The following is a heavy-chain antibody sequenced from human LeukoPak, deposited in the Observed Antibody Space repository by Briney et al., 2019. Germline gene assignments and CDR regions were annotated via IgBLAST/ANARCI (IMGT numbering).Heavy chain of an antibody. V-gene: IGHV3-23*01. CDR2: ISAGGDMT. CDR3: ARDGGAAAGY. CDR1: GFTFSSYA. J-gene: IGHJ4*02. Sequence: GGSLRLSCAASGFTFSSYAMTWVRQAPGKELEWVSSISAGGDMTYYADSVKGRFTISRDNSKNTLYLQMNSLRAEDTAVYYCARDGGAAAGYWGQGTLVTVSS. D-gene: IGHD6-13*01.